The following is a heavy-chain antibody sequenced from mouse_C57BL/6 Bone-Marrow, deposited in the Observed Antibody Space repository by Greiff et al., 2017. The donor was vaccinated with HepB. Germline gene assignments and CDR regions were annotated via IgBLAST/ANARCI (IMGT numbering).Heavy chain of an antibody. D-gene: IGHD1-1*01. CDR2: IDPANGNT. CDR3: ARSGYYGSSYYWYFDV. CDR1: GFNIKNTY. J-gene: IGHJ1*03. V-gene: IGHV14-3*01. Sequence: VHVKQSVAELVRPGASVKLSCTASGFNIKNTYMHWVKQRPEQGLEWIGRIDPANGNTKYAPKFQGKATITADTSSNTAYLQLSSLTSEDTAIYYCARSGYYGSSYYWYFDVWGTGTTVTVSS.